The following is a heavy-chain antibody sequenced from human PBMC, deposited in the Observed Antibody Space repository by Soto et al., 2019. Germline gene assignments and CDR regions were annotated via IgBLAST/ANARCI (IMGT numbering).Heavy chain of an antibody. CDR1: GGTFSSYT. J-gene: IGHJ6*02. V-gene: IGHV1-69*13. Sequence: SVKVSCKASGGTFSSYTITWVRPAPGQGLEWMGGIIPIFGTANYAQKFQGRVTITADESTSTAYMELSSLRSEDTAVYYCARLGYSSSVYYGMDVWGQGTTVTVS. CDR2: IIPIFGTA. D-gene: IGHD6-13*01. CDR3: ARLGYSSSVYYGMDV.